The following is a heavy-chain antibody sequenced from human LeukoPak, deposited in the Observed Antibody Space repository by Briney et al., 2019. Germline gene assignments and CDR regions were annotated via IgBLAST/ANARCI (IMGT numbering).Heavy chain of an antibody. Sequence: GASVKVSCKASGYTFTSYGISWVRQAPGQGLEWMGWISAYNGNTNYAQKLQGRVTMTTDTSTSTAYMELRSLRSDDTAVYYCTIAAAGNPYYYYYGMDVWGQGTTVTVSS. CDR1: GYTFTSYG. CDR3: TIAAAGNPYYYYYGMDV. V-gene: IGHV1-18*01. CDR2: ISAYNGNT. D-gene: IGHD6-13*01. J-gene: IGHJ6*02.